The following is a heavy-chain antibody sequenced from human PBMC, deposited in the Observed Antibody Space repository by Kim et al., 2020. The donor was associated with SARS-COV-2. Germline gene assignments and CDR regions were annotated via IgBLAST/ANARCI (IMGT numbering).Heavy chain of an antibody. CDR2: ISAYNDNT. CDR1: GYTFTSHG. CDR3: SRDGDGVYYYYGLDV. J-gene: IGHJ6*02. V-gene: IGHV1-18*01. Sequence: ASVKVSCKTSGYTFTSHGISWVRQAPGQGLEWMGWISAYNDNTNYAQKLQGRVTMTTDTSTSTAYMELRSLKSDDTAVYYCSRDGDGVYYYYGLDVWGQG. D-gene: IGHD2-8*01.